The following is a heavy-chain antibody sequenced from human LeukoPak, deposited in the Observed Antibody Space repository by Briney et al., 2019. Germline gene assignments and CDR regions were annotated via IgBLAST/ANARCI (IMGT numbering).Heavy chain of an antibody. V-gene: IGHV4-4*07. CDR1: GGSINGYY. Sequence: PSETLSLTCTVSGGSINGYYWTWIRQPAGKGLEWIGRIDTSGSTNYNPSLRSRVTMSVDTSKNQFSLKLSSVTAADTAVYYCARGHDVNWFDPWGQGTLVTVSS. CDR2: IDTSGST. D-gene: IGHD3-16*01. J-gene: IGHJ5*02. CDR3: ARGHDVNWFDP.